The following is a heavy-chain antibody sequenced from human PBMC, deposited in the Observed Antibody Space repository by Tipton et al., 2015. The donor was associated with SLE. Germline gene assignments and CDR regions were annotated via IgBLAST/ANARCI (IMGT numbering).Heavy chain of an antibody. CDR1: GYSITSGYY. CDR3: ATGYGGSYSYYYYMDV. D-gene: IGHD1-26*01. J-gene: IGHJ6*03. CDR2: FHDTRGT. V-gene: IGHV4-38-2*01. Sequence: TLSLTCAVTGYSITSGYYWGWIRQPPGKGLEWIGTFHDTRGTDYSPSLRSRVTISVDTSKNQFSLKLSSVTAADTAGYYCATGYGGSYSYYYYMDVWGKGTTVTV.